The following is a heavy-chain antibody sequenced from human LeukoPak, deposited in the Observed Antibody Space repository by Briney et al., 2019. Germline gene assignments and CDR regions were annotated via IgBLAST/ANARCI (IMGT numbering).Heavy chain of an antibody. Sequence: PGGSLRLSCAASGFTFSDYYMSWIRQAPGKGLEWVSYISSSGSTIYYADSVKGRFTISRDNAKNSLYLQMNSLRAEDTAVYYCAREDKVDTAMEFYFEYWGQGTLVTVSS. CDR2: ISSSGSTI. V-gene: IGHV3-11*04. J-gene: IGHJ4*02. D-gene: IGHD5-18*01. CDR3: AREDKVDTAMEFYFEY. CDR1: GFTFSDYY.